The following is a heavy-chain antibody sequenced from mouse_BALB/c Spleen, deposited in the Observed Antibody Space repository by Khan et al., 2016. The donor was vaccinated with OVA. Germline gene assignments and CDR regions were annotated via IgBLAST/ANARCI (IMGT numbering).Heavy chain of an antibody. D-gene: IGHD2-14*01. J-gene: IGHJ2*01. V-gene: IGHV5-6-5*01. CDR2: ISSGGST. CDR1: GFTFSSYV. Sequence: EVELVESGGSSVKPGGSLKLSCAVSGFTFSSYVMSWVRKTPEKRLEWVASISSGGSTYYPEGVKGRFTISRDNARNIVNLQMISLRSEDMAIYYCAREAYRYDEYYFDYWGQGTTLTVSS. CDR3: AREAYRYDEYYFDY.